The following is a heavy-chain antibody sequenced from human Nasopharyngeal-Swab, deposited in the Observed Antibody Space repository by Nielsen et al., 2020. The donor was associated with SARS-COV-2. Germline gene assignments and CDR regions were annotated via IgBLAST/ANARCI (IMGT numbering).Heavy chain of an antibody. CDR3: ARSVDSVMRAEFDY. CDR1: GYTFTNYA. CDR2: ISGYNGYT. J-gene: IGHJ4*02. D-gene: IGHD5-18*01. V-gene: IGHV1-18*04. Sequence: ASVKVSCKASGYTFTNYAMNWVRQAPGQGLEWMGWISGYNGYTNYAQKFRDRVTMTTDTSTNTAYMELWSLRSDDTAVYFCARSVDSVMRAEFDYWGQGTLVTVSS.